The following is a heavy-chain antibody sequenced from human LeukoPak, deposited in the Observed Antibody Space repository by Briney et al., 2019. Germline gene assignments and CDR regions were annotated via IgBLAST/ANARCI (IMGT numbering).Heavy chain of an antibody. J-gene: IGHJ4*02. Sequence: PSETLSLTCAVSGYSISSGYYWGWIRQPPGKGLEWSGSIYHSGSTYYNTSLESRVTISVDTSKNQSSLKLSSVTAADTAVYYCARRVYGYYVSGSYIWFDYWGQGTLVTVSS. D-gene: IGHD3-10*01. V-gene: IGHV4-38-2*01. CDR2: IYHSGST. CDR3: ARRVYGYYVSGSYIWFDY. CDR1: GYSISSGYY.